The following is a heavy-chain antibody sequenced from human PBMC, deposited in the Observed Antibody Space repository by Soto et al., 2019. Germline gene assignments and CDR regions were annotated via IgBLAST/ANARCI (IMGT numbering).Heavy chain of an antibody. V-gene: IGHV3-23*05. CDR1: GFTISTYA. Sequence: EVQLLESGGGLVQPGGSLILSCAASGFTISTYAMSWVRQAPGKGLEWVSTIDNSGGITYYADSVKGRFTISRDNSKNTLYLQMNSLRAEDTAVYYCAKGGYNYGFLFDCWGQGTLVTVSS. D-gene: IGHD5-18*01. J-gene: IGHJ4*02. CDR3: AKGGYNYGFLFDC. CDR2: IDNSGGIT.